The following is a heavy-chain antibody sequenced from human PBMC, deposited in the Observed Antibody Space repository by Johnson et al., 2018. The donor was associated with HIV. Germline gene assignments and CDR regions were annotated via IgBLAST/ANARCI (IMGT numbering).Heavy chain of an antibody. CDR1: GIIFSHYG. V-gene: IGHV3-15*01. CDR2: IYSKTDGGTT. Sequence: VQLVESGGGVVQPGRSLRLSCAVSGIIFSHYGMHWVRQAPGKGLEWVGRIYSKTDGGTTEYAAPVKGRFTISRDDSKNTLYLQMNSLKTEDTAVYYCTTKPCSSSWYGVFDAFDIWGQGTMVTVSS. J-gene: IGHJ3*02. D-gene: IGHD6-13*01. CDR3: TTKPCSSSWYGVFDAFDI.